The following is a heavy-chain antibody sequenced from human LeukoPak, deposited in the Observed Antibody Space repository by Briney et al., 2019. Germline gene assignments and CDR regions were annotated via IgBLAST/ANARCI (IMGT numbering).Heavy chain of an antibody. CDR2: IYYSGST. D-gene: IGHD2-2*02. J-gene: IGHJ4*02. CDR3: ARELVEDCSSTSCYIGGTFDY. CDR1: GGSISSGGYY. V-gene: IGHV4-31*03. Sequence: SETLSLTCTVSGGSISSGGYYWSWIRQHPRKGLEWIGYIYYSGSTYYNPSLKSRVTISVDTSKNQFSLKLSSVTAADTAVYYCARELVEDCSSTSCYIGGTFDYWGQGTLVTVSS.